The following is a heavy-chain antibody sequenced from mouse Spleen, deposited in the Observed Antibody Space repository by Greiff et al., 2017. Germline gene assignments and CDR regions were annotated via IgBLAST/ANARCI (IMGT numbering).Heavy chain of an antibody. CDR3: ARPGRGYFDV. CDR2: IYPGDGDT. J-gene: IGHJ1*01. Sequence: QVQLQQSGPELVKPGASVKISCKASGYAFSSSWMNWVKQRPGKGLEWIGRIYPGDGDTNYNGKFKGKATLTADKSSSTAYMQLSSLTSEDSAVYFCARPGRGYFDVWGAGTTVTVSS. CDR1: GYAFSSSW. V-gene: IGHV1-82*01. D-gene: IGHD3-3*01.